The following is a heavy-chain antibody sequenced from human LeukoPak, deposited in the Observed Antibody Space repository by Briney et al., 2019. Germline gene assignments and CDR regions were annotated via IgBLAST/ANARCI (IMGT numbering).Heavy chain of an antibody. Sequence: SGTLSLTCTVSGGSIGSSYYYWGWIRQPPGRGLEWIGSIYYSGSTYYNPSLKSRVTISEDTSKNQFSLKLSSVTAADTAVYYCARFVTGDGAFDIWGQGTMVTVSS. CDR3: ARFVTGDGAFDI. D-gene: IGHD7-27*01. CDR1: GGSIGSSYYY. J-gene: IGHJ3*02. V-gene: IGHV4-39*01. CDR2: IYYSGST.